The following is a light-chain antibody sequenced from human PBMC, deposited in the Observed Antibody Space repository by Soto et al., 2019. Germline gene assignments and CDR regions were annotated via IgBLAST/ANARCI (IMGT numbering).Light chain of an antibody. J-gene: IGLJ3*02. CDR3: SSSVGGPIWV. CDR1: NSDVGGYDR. CDR2: EVN. Sequence: QSALTQPASVSGPPGQSIAISCTGTNSDVGGYDRVSWYQHYPGKAPTLLIYEVNKRPSGVSNRFSGSKSGNTASLTISGLQAEDEADYYCSSSVGGPIWVFGGGTQLTVL. V-gene: IGLV2-23*02.